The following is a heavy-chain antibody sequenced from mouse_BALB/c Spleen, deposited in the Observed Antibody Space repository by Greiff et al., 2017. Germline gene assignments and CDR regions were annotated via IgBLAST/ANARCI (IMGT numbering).Heavy chain of an antibody. D-gene: IGHD3-1*01. J-gene: IGHJ2*01. V-gene: IGHV1-7*01. Sequence: VQLQESGAELAKPGASVKMSCKASGYTFTSYWMHWVKQRPGQGLEWIGYINPSTGYTEYNQKFKDKATLTADKSSSTAYMQLSSLTSEDSAVYYCAPWGATDYGGKGTTLTVSS. CDR2: INPSTGYT. CDR1: GYTFTSYW. CDR3: APWGATDY.